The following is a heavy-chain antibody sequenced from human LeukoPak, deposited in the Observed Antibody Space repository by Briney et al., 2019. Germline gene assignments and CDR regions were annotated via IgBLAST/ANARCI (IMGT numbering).Heavy chain of an antibody. D-gene: IGHD2-2*01. CDR1: GSSISSGGYY. Sequence: SETLSLTCTVSGSSISSGGYYWGWIRQPPGKGLEWIGSIYYSGSTYYNPSLKSRVTISVDTSKNQFSLKLSSVTAADTAVYYCARHSDQVLRDFQHWGQGTLVTVSS. J-gene: IGHJ1*01. CDR3: ARHSDQVLRDFQH. CDR2: IYYSGST. V-gene: IGHV4-39*01.